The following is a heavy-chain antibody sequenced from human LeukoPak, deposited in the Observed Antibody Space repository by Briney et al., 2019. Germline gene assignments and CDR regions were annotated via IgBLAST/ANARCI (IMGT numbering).Heavy chain of an antibody. V-gene: IGHV1-8*01. CDR1: GYIFTSYD. J-gene: IGHJ6*03. CDR2: MNPNSGNT. D-gene: IGHD1-7*01. CDR3: ARTVEDWNYPYYYYYMDV. Sequence: ASVKVSCKASGYIFTSYDINWVRQATGQGLEWMGWMNPNSGNTGYAQKFQGRVTMTRNTSISTAYMELSSLRSEDTAVYYCARTVEDWNYPYYYYYMDVWGKGTTVTVSS.